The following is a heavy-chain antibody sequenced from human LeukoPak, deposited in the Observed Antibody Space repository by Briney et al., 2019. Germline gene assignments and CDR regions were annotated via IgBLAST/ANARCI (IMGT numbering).Heavy chain of an antibody. CDR2: IYHSGST. Sequence: SETLSLTCAVSGGSISSSNWWSWVRQPPGKGLEWIGEIYHSGSTNYNPSLKSRVTISVDKSKNQFSLKLSSVTAADTAVYYCARWVIVVVPAAMGRHFYYYMDVWGKGTTVTVSS. J-gene: IGHJ6*03. CDR1: GGSISSSNW. V-gene: IGHV4-4*02. D-gene: IGHD2-2*01. CDR3: ARWVIVVVPAAMGRHFYYYMDV.